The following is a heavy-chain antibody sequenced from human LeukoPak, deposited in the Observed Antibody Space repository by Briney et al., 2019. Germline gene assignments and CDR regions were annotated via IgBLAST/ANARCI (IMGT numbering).Heavy chain of an antibody. CDR1: GFTFDDYA. CDR3: ARCLEDLLLWLRGPWFDP. V-gene: IGHV3-9*01. Sequence: PGGSLRLSCAASGFTFDDYAMHWVRQAPGKGLEWVSGISWNSGSIDYADSVKGRFTISRDNAKNSLYLQMNSLRAEDTAVYYCARCLEDLLLWLRGPWFDPWGQGTLVTVSS. CDR2: ISWNSGSI. D-gene: IGHD3-10*01. J-gene: IGHJ5*02.